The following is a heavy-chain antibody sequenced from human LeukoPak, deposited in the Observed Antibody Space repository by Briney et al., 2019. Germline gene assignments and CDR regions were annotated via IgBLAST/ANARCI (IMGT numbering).Heavy chain of an antibody. V-gene: IGHV3-74*01. CDR1: GFTFSTYW. J-gene: IGHJ3*02. Sequence: GGSLRLSCAASGFTFSTYWMHWVRQAPGKGLVWVSRINTDGGSISYADSVEGRFTISRDNSKNTLYLQMNSLRAEDTAVYYCAKDQRNDAFDIWGQGTMVTVSS. CDR3: AKDQRNDAFDI. CDR2: INTDGGSI.